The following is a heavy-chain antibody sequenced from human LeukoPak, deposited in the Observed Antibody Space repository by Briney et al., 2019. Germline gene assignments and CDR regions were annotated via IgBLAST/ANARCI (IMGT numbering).Heavy chain of an antibody. D-gene: IGHD4-17*01. CDR1: GGAFSSYA. J-gene: IGHJ4*02. Sequence: SVTVSCKASGGAFSSYAISWVRQAPGQGLEWMGGIIPILGIANYAQKFQGRVTITADKSTSTAYMELSSLRSEDTAVYYCARDPSLEYGDYVASDYWGQGTLVTVSS. V-gene: IGHV1-69*10. CDR2: IIPILGIA. CDR3: ARDPSLEYGDYVASDY.